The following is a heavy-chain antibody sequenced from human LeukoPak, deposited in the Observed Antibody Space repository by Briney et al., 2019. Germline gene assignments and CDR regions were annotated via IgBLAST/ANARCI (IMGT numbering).Heavy chain of an antibody. CDR1: GGTFSSYA. V-gene: IGHV1-69*13. J-gene: IGHJ4*02. CDR2: IIPIFGTA. Sequence: GASVKVSCKASGGTFSSYAISWVRQAPGPGLEWMGGIIPIFGTANYAQKFQGRVTITADESTSTAYMELSSLRSEDTAVYYCAREVEEYCSGGSCYGAHYWGQGTLVTVSS. CDR3: AREVEEYCSGGSCYGAHY. D-gene: IGHD2-15*01.